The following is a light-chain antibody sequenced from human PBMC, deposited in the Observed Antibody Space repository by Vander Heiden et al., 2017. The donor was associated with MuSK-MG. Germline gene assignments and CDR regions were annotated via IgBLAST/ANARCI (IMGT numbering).Light chain of an antibody. CDR2: LND. Sequence: QSVLTQPPSASGTPGQRGTISCSGSSSNIGSNTVNWYQQVPGTAPKLLVFLNDQRPSVAPDRFSASKSVTSASLAISGLQSDDEADYYCTAWDDTLNGHVVFGGGTKLTVL. J-gene: IGLJ2*01. CDR1: SSNIGSNT. V-gene: IGLV1-44*01. CDR3: TAWDDTLNGHVV.